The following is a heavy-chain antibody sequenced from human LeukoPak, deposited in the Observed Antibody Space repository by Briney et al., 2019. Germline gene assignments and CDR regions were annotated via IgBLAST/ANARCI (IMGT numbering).Heavy chain of an antibody. D-gene: IGHD6-13*01. Sequence: SETLSLTCTVSGGSISSYYWSWIRQPPGKGLEWIGYIYYSGSTNYNPSLKSRVTISVDTSKNQFSLKLSSVTAADTAVYYCARRDSSSWNYYYYGMDVWGQGTTVTVSS. V-gene: IGHV4-59*08. CDR1: GGSISSYY. J-gene: IGHJ6*02. CDR3: ARRDSSSWNYYYYGMDV. CDR2: IYYSGST.